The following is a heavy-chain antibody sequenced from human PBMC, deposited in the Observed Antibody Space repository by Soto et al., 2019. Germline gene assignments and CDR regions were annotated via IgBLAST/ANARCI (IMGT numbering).Heavy chain of an antibody. CDR2: MSHDGSSS. J-gene: IGHJ4*02. V-gene: IGHV3-30-3*01. CDR1: GFSFSNYA. Sequence: GGSLRLSCAASGFSFSNYAMHWVRQTPDKGLEWVAVMSHDGSSSFYADSVKGRFTISRDNSKTTLYLQMNSLSTEDTAVYYCARDNVLRYFDWYRRYFDYWGQGTLVTVSS. CDR3: ARDNVLRYFDWYRRYFDY. D-gene: IGHD3-9*01.